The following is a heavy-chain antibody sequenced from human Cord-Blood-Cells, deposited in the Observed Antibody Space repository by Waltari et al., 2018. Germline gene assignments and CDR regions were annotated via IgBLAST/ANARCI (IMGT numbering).Heavy chain of an antibody. CDR2: INAGSGNT. CDR1: GYTFTSYA. D-gene: IGHD2-2*01. J-gene: IGHJ4*02. CDR3: ARQLFFDY. V-gene: IGHV1-3*01. Sequence: QVQLVQSGAEVKKPGASVKVSCKASGYTFTSYAMHWVRQAPGQRRECMGWINAGSGNTKYSQKFQGRVTITRDTSASTAYMELSSRRSEDTAVYYCARQLFFDYWGQGTLVTVSS.